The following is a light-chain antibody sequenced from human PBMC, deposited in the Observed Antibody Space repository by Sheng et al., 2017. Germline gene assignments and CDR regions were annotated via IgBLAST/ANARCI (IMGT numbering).Light chain of an antibody. CDR3: MQPLQTPYT. CDR1: QSLLRSDGYHY. CDR2: MAS. V-gene: IGKV2-28*01. Sequence: DIVLTQSPLSLPVTPGEPASISCWSSQSLLRSDGYHYLDWFLQKPGQSPQVLIFMASLLASGVPDRFSGGGSDTNFTLKISRVEAEDVGVYYCMQPLQTPYTFGQGTTAGDQT. J-gene: IGKJ2*01.